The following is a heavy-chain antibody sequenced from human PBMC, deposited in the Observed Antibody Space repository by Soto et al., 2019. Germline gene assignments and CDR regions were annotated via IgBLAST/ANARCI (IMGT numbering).Heavy chain of an antibody. CDR2: ISSSSSYI. CDR3: ARDRGSSWYYYYYYGMDV. V-gene: IGHV3-21*01. D-gene: IGHD6-13*01. CDR1: GVTFSSYS. Sequence: VGSLRLSCAASGVTFSSYSVNWVRQAPGKGLEWVSSISSSSSYIYYADSVKGRFTISRDNAKNSLYLQMNSLRAEDTAVYYCARDRGSSWYYYYYYGMDVWGQGTTVTVSS. J-gene: IGHJ6*02.